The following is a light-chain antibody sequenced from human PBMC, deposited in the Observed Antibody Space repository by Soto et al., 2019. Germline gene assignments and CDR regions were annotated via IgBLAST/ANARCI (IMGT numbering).Light chain of an antibody. Sequence: QSALTQPRSVSGSPGQSLTISCTGTSSDVGGYNYVSWYQQHPGTVPKLMIYDDTKRPSGVPDRFSGSKSGNTASLTISGLQAEDEADYYCCSHAGSYTYVFGTGTKLTVL. CDR3: CSHAGSYTYV. V-gene: IGLV2-11*01. J-gene: IGLJ1*01. CDR1: SSDVGGYNY. CDR2: DDT.